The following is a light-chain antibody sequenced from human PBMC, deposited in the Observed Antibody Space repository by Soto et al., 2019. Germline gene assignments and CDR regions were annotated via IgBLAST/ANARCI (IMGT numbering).Light chain of an antibody. J-gene: IGLJ2*01. Sequence: QSVLTQPPSASGSPGQSVAISCTGTSSDIGAYNYVSWYQQHPGKAPKLILYEVTKRPSGVPNRFSGSKSGNTASLTVSGLQPDDEADYYCSSHAGSTVFGGGTKLTVL. CDR2: EVT. V-gene: IGLV2-8*01. CDR1: SSDIGAYNY. CDR3: SSHAGSTV.